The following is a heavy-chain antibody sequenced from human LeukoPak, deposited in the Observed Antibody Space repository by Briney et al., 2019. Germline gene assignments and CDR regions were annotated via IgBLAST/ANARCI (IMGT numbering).Heavy chain of an antibody. V-gene: IGHV1-46*01. J-gene: IGHJ5*02. CDR2: INPSGGST. Sequence: ASVKVSCKASGYTFTSYYMHWVRQAPGQGLEWMGIINPSGGSTSYAQKFQGRVTMTRDMSTSTVYMELSSLRSEDTAVYYCARDNSVGDYAWWFDPWGQGTLVTVSS. CDR1: GYTFTSYY. CDR3: ARDNSVGDYAWWFDP. D-gene: IGHD1-26*01.